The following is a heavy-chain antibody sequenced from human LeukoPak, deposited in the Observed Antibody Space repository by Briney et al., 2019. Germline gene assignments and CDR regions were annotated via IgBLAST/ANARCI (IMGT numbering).Heavy chain of an antibody. D-gene: IGHD6-19*01. V-gene: IGHV4-59*01. Sequence: SQTLSLTCTVSGGSISSYYWSWIRPPPGKGLEWIGYIYYSGSTNYHPSLKSRVTISVDTSKNQFSLKLSSVTAADTAVYYCARSLPNQWLVRGTFDYWGQGTLVTVSS. CDR1: GGSISSYY. J-gene: IGHJ4*02. CDR2: IYYSGST. CDR3: ARSLPNQWLVRGTFDY.